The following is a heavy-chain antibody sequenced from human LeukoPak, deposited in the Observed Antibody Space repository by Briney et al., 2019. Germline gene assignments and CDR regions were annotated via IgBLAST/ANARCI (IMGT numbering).Heavy chain of an antibody. V-gene: IGHV3-33*01. J-gene: IGHJ4*02. CDR1: GFTFSSYG. CDR2: IWHDGSNK. D-gene: IGHD3-9*01. Sequence: GSLRLSCAASGFTFSSYGMHWVRQAPGKGLEWVAVIWHDGSNKYYADSVKGRFTISRDNSKNTLYLQMNSLRAEGTAVYYCARVPVYDILTGPYFDYWGQGTLVTVSS. CDR3: ARVPVYDILTGPYFDY.